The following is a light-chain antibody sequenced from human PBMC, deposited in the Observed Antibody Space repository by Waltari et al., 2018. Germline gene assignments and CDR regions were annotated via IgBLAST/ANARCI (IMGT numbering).Light chain of an antibody. Sequence: DIQMTQSPSSLSASVGDSVTITCQASQGITNYFNWYQQKPGMAPKLLIYDETNLEPGVPARFSGAGSGTHFTLTITGLQAEDLATYYCQQYDNLPLTFGGGT. CDR3: QQYDNLPLT. CDR1: QGITNY. CDR2: DET. J-gene: IGKJ4*01. V-gene: IGKV1-33*01.